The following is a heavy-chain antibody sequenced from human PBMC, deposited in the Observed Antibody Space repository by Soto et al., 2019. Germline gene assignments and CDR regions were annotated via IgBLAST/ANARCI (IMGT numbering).Heavy chain of an antibody. CDR2: IYYGGTT. D-gene: IGHD1-1*01. V-gene: IGHV4-31*03. Sequence: QVSLQESGPGLVKPSETLSLTCTVSGGSVYSGGHYWSWLRQHPGQGLEWIGYIYYGGTTYYNPSLRSRVTISLDRSQNQFSLRLTSVTAADTAVFYCARQRLDDAFDILGRGTMVTVS. CDR1: GGSVYSGGHY. J-gene: IGHJ3*02. CDR3: ARQRLDDAFDI.